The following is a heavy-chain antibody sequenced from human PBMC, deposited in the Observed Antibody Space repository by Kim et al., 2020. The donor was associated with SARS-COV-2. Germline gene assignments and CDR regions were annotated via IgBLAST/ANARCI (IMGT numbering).Heavy chain of an antibody. CDR3: ARGLGYNWNYVGYYYYYMDV. D-gene: IGHD1-7*01. CDR2: IYYSGST. CDR1: GGSISSYY. V-gene: IGHV4-59*01. Sequence: SETLSLTCTVSGGSISSYYWSWIRQPPGKGLEWIGYIYYSGSTNYNPSLKSRVTISVDTSKNQFSLKLSSVTAADTAVYYCARGLGYNWNYVGYYYYYMDVWGKGTTVTVSS. J-gene: IGHJ6*03.